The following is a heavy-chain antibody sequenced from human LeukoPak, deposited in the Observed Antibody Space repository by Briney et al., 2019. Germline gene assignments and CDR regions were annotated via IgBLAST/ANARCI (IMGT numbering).Heavy chain of an antibody. CDR1: GFRFDDYA. CDR3: AKDLERLGELSLLDY. CDR2: ISWNSGSI. Sequence: GGSLRLSCAASGFRFDDYAMHWVRQDPGKGLEWVSGISWNSGSIGYADSVKGRFTISRDNAKNSLYLQMNSLRAEDTALYYCAKDLERLGELSLLDYWGQGTLVTVSS. V-gene: IGHV3-9*01. J-gene: IGHJ4*02. D-gene: IGHD3-16*02.